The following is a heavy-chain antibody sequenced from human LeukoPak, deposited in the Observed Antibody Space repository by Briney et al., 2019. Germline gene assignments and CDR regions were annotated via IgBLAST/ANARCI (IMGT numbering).Heavy chain of an antibody. Sequence: SETLSLTCAVSGDSISSSIWWTWVRQPPGKGLEWIGEIYHSGNTNYNPSLKSRVTMSVDKPKNQFSLNLNSVTAADTAVYYCARNGGNSDFDYWGQGTLVTVSS. CDR2: IYHSGNT. D-gene: IGHD4-23*01. CDR3: ARNGGNSDFDY. CDR1: GDSISSSIW. V-gene: IGHV4-4*02. J-gene: IGHJ4*02.